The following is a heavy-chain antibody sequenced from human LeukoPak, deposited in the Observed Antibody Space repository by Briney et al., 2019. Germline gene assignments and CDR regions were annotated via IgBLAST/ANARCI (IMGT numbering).Heavy chain of an antibody. J-gene: IGHJ4*02. V-gene: IGHV1-8*03. CDR1: GYTFTSYD. CDR3: ARDRTVGATTCPGY. CDR2: MNPNSGNT. D-gene: IGHD1-26*01. Sequence: GASVKVSCKASGYTFTSYDINWVRQATGQGLEWMGWMNPNSGNTGYAQKFQGRVTITRNTSISTVYMELSSLRSEDTAVYYCARDRTVGATTCPGYWGQGTLVTVSS.